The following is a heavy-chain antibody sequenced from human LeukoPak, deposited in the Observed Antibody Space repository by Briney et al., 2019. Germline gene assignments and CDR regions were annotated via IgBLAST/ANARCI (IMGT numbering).Heavy chain of an antibody. J-gene: IGHJ5*02. CDR2: INHSGST. CDR3: ARGLQGVIDP. D-gene: IGHD2-21*01. V-gene: IGHV4-34*01. Sequence: SETLSLTCAVYGGSFSGYYWSWIRQPSGKGLEWIGEINHSGSTNYNPSLESRVTISVDTSKNQFSLELSSVTAADTAVYYCARGLQGVIDPWGQGTLITVSS. CDR1: GGSFSGYY.